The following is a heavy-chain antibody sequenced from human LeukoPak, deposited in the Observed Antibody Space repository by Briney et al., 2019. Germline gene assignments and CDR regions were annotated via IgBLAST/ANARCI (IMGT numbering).Heavy chain of an antibody. D-gene: IGHD4-17*01. Sequence: SQTLSLTCTVSGGSISSGDYDWGWLRQPPGKGREWIGYIYYSGSTYYNPSLKSRVTISVDTSKIQFSLKPSSVTAADTAVYYCARGNYGDYGEYFQHWGQGTLVTVSS. CDR2: IYYSGST. J-gene: IGHJ1*01. CDR3: ARGNYGDYGEYFQH. CDR1: GGSISSGDYD. V-gene: IGHV4-30-4*01.